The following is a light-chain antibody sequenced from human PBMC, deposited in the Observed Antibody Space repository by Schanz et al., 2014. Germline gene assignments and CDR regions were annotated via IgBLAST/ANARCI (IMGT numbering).Light chain of an antibody. V-gene: IGLV2-23*03. Sequence: QSALTQPPSASGSPGQSITISCTGSSSDVGAYNFVSWYQQHPGKAPKLMIYEGTKRPLGVSNRFSGSKSGDTASLTISGLQAEDEADYYCCSYAGSSTFAVMFGGGTKLTVL. CDR2: EGT. CDR1: SSDVGAYNF. CDR3: CSYAGSSTFAVM. J-gene: IGLJ3*02.